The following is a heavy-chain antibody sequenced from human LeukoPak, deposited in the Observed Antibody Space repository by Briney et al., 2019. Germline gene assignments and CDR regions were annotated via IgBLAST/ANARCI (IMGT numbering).Heavy chain of an antibody. CDR1: GYSFTSYW. Sequence: GESLKISCKGSGYSFTSYWIGWVRQMPGKGLEWMGIIYPGDSDTRYSPSFQGQVTISADKSISTAYLQWSSLKASDTAMYYCARRGWPGEYCSSTSCRPKLYYYYYMDVWGKGTTVTVSS. CDR3: ARRGWPGEYCSSTSCRPKLYYYYYMDV. D-gene: IGHD2-2*01. J-gene: IGHJ6*03. CDR2: IYPGDSDT. V-gene: IGHV5-51*01.